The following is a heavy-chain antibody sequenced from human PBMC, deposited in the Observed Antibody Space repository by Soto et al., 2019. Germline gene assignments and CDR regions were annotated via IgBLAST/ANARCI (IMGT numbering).Heavy chain of an antibody. D-gene: IGHD6-19*01. CDR1: GASTRDYH. Sequence: SETLSLTCSVSGASTRDYHWSWVRQPAGKGLEWIGRLYISGSTKYNPSLKSRVTMSADTSVNQFSLTLRSVTAADTAIYYCARMYNSGFYRPEGDYYFYGMDVWGQGTTVTVSS. CDR3: ARMYNSGFYRPEGDYYFYGMDV. CDR2: LYISGST. V-gene: IGHV4-4*07. J-gene: IGHJ6*02.